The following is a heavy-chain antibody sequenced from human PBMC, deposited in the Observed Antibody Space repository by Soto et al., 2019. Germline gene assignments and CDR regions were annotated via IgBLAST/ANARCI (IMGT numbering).Heavy chain of an antibody. V-gene: IGHV3-15*01. CDR3: TTGLSNGYYNFDY. CDR2: IKGEADGGTT. J-gene: IGHJ4*02. Sequence: AGSRRRSGPASGCTFSNDWMSGVRQAPGKGLEWVGRIKGEADGGTTDYAAPVKGRIIISRDHSKDTLYLQMNRLKTEDTAVYYCTTGLSNGYYNFDYWGQGT. D-gene: IGHD3-22*01. CDR1: GCTFSNDW.